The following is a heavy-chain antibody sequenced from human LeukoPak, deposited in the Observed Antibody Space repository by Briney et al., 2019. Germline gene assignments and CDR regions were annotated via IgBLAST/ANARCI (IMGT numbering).Heavy chain of an antibody. V-gene: IGHV1-58*01. CDR3: AAESSSGFFDWFDP. CDR1: GFTFTSYA. J-gene: IGHJ5*02. D-gene: IGHD3-22*01. CDR2: IVVGSGNT. Sequence: EASVTVSCKASGFTFTSYAVQWVRQARGKGLEWIGWIVVGSGNTNYAQKFQEGVTITRDMSTSTAYMELSSLRSEDTAVYYCAAESSSGFFDWFDPWGQGTLVTVSS.